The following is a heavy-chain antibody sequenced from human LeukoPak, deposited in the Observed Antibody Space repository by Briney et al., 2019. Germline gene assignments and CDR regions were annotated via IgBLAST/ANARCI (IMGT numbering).Heavy chain of an antibody. CDR3: ARDLVRGVIIKGNWFDP. CDR1: GGSFSGYY. V-gene: IGHV4-34*01. D-gene: IGHD3-10*01. J-gene: IGHJ5*02. CDR2: IYYSGST. Sequence: SETLSLTCAVYGGSFSGYYWSWIRQPPGKGLEWIGYIYYSGSTYYNPSLKSRVTISVDTSKNQFSLKLSSVTAADTAVYYCARDLVRGVIIKGNWFDPWGQGTLVTVSS.